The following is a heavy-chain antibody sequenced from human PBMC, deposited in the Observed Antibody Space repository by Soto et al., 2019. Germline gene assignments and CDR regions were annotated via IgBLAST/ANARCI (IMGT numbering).Heavy chain of an antibody. J-gene: IGHJ4*02. CDR3: ARALRYCSGGSCYSPQDY. D-gene: IGHD2-15*01. Sequence: EVQLVESGGDLVQPGGSLRLSCAASGFTFSSYWMHWVRQAPGKGLVWVSRINSDETRTTYADSVKGRFTISRDNAKNTRYLQMNSLRVEDTAVYYCARALRYCSGGSCYSPQDYWGQGTLVTVSS. V-gene: IGHV3-74*01. CDR2: INSDETRT. CDR1: GFTFSSYW.